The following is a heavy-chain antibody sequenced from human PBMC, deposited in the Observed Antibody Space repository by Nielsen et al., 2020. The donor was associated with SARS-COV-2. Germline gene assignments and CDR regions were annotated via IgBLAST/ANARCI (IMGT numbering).Heavy chain of an antibody. Sequence: ASVKVSCKASGYTFTAYGISWVRQAPGHGLEWMGWISAFNGNTNYAQKFRGRVTLTTDTSTSTAYMELRSLTSDDAAVYYCARHERRNWNDIGYWGQGTLITVAS. D-gene: IGHD1-1*01. V-gene: IGHV1-18*04. J-gene: IGHJ4*02. CDR2: ISAFNGNT. CDR3: ARHERRNWNDIGY. CDR1: GYTFTAYG.